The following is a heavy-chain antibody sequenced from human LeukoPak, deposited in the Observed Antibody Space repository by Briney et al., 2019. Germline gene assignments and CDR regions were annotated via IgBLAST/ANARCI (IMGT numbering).Heavy chain of an antibody. CDR2: IYHSGST. J-gene: IGHJ4*02. Sequence: PSETLSLTCTVSGGSISSGGYYWSWIRQPPGKGLEWIGYIYHSGSTYYNPSLKSRVTISVDRSKNQFSLKLSSVTAADTAVYYCARSGPWFGELLPDYWGQGTLVTVSS. CDR3: ARSGPWFGELLPDY. V-gene: IGHV4-30-2*01. CDR1: GGSISSGGYY. D-gene: IGHD3-10*01.